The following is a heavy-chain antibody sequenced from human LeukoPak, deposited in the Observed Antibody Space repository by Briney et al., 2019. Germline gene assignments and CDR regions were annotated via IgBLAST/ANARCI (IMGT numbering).Heavy chain of an antibody. V-gene: IGHV1-2*02. CDR1: GYTFTEFY. J-gene: IGHJ6*02. CDR2: INPKSGDA. D-gene: IGHD3-10*01. Sequence: GASMKVSCKASGYTFTEFYLHWVRQAPGQGFEWIGWINPKSGDANYAQTFQGRVTMTRDRSTGTAYMELNEVTSDDAAVYFCARAGFYASGSYYPPPPPYYGMDVWGQGTTVSVSS. CDR3: ARAGFYASGSYYPPPPPYYGMDV.